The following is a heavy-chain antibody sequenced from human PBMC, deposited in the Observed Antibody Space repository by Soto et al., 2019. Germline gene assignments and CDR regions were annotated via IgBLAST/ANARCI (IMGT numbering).Heavy chain of an antibody. D-gene: IGHD6-13*01. CDR3: ARAHPKYTSSWQRISHWFDP. Sequence: SQTLSLTCTVSGGSISGYYWNWIRQPPGKGLEWIGYISNSGSSNNNPSLKSRVTVSLDTSKNQVSLKLTSVTAADTAVYYCARAHPKYTSSWQRISHWFDPCGQGTLVTVSS. V-gene: IGHV4-59*01. CDR2: ISNSGSS. J-gene: IGHJ5*02. CDR1: GGSISGYY.